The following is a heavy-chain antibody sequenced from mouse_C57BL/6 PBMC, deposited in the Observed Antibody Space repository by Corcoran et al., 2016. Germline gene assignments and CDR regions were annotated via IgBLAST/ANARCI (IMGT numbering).Heavy chain of an antibody. V-gene: IGHV9-3*01. CDR1: GYTFTTYG. CDR2: INTYSGVP. Sequence: QIQLVQSGPELKKPGETVKISCKASGYTFTTYGMSWVKQAQGKGLKWMGWINTYSGVPTYADDFKGRFAFSLETSASTAYLQINNIKNEDKATYFCARCSLLYYGSRDYAMDYWGQGTSVTVSS. D-gene: IGHD1-1*01. CDR3: ARCSLLYYGSRDYAMDY. J-gene: IGHJ4*01.